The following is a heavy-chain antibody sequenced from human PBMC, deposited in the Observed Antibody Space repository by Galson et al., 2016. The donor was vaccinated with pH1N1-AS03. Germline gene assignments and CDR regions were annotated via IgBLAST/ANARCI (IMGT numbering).Heavy chain of an antibody. Sequence: SETLSLTCSVSGGPISGNFWTWIRQPAGEGLEWIGRMDSSGRKNYNSSLESRVTLSVDTSKNQFSLRLTSVTAADTAVYYCARESSGLGRGLDYWGQGTLVTVSS. D-gene: IGHD3-10*01. V-gene: IGHV4-4*07. CDR2: MDSSGRK. CDR1: GGPISGNF. CDR3: ARESSGLGRGLDY. J-gene: IGHJ4*02.